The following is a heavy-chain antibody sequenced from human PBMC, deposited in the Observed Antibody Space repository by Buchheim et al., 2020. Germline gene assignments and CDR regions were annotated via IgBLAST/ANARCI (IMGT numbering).Heavy chain of an antibody. Sequence: QLQLQESGPGLVKPSETLSLTCTVSSGSISSSSYYWGWIRQPPGKGLEWIGSIYYSGSTYYNPSLKSRVTISVDPSKNQFSLKLSSVTAADTAVYYCARLCTALLWFGELLGWFDPWGQGTL. CDR3: ARLCTALLWFGELLGWFDP. D-gene: IGHD3-10*01. V-gene: IGHV4-39*01. J-gene: IGHJ5*02. CDR2: IYYSGST. CDR1: SGSISSSSYY.